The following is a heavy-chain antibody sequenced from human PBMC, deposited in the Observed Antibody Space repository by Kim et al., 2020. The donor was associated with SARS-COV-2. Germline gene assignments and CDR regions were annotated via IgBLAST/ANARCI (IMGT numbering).Heavy chain of an antibody. J-gene: IGHJ4*02. Sequence: GSEVNYVASVRGRFTISRDSAPNSLSLQMNRLRVEDTALYYCTRGRDYADYWGQGTQVTVST. CDR3: TRGRDYADY. CDR2: GSEV. V-gene: IGHV3-7*03.